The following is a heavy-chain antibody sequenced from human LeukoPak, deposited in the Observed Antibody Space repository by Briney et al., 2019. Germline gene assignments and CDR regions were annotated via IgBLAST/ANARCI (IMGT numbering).Heavy chain of an antibody. CDR2: IKQDGSEK. CDR3: ARDRGYGEA. Sequence: GGSLRLSCAAPGFSFTHYWMSWVRQAPRKGLEWVANIKQDGSEKYYMDSVKGRFTISRDNAKNSLYLQINSLRAEDTAVYYCARDRGYGEAWGQGTLVSASS. CDR1: GFSFTHYW. D-gene: IGHD4-17*01. V-gene: IGHV3-7*05. J-gene: IGHJ5*02.